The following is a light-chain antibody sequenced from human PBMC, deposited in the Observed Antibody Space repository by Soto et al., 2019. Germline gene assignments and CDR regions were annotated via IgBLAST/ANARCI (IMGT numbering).Light chain of an antibody. J-gene: IGLJ1*01. V-gene: IGLV2-11*01. CDR2: DVN. Sequence: QSALTQPRSVSGSPGQSVTISCTKTGSDFGVYNYVSWYQQHPGKAPKLIIYDVNKRPSGVPNRFSGSMSGNTASLTVSGLQAEDESDYYCCSYAANSFLFGTGTKVTVL. CDR3: CSYAANSFL. CDR1: GSDFGVYNY.